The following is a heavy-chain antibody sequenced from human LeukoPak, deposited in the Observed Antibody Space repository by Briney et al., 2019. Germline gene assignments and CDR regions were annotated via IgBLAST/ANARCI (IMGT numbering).Heavy chain of an antibody. D-gene: IGHD3-3*01. Sequence: PSETLSLTCAVSGVSISSGGYSWSWIRQPPGKGLEWIGYIYHSGSTYYNPSLKSRVTISVDRSKNQFSLKLSSVTAADTAVYYCARVDYDFWSGYWFDPWGQGTLVTVSS. CDR3: ARVDYDFWSGYWFDP. CDR1: GVSISSGGYS. V-gene: IGHV4-30-2*01. J-gene: IGHJ5*02. CDR2: IYHSGST.